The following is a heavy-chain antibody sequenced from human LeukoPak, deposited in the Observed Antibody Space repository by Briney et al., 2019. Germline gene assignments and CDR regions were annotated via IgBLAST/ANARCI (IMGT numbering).Heavy chain of an antibody. CDR2: INGRGDGT. Sequence: PGGSLRLSCEVSGFTFINYAMTWVRQAPGKGLEWVSGINGRGDGTYYADSVKGRFTVSRDNSKYTVYLQIDSLRAEDTAVYYCAKDRPNGLDYWGQGTLVTVSS. CDR1: GFTFINYA. V-gene: IGHV3-23*01. CDR3: AKDRPNGLDY. J-gene: IGHJ4*02.